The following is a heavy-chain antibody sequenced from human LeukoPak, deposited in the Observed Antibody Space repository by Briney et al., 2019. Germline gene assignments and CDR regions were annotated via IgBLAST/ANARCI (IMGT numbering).Heavy chain of an antibody. J-gene: IGHJ4*02. V-gene: IGHV3-21*01. CDR3: ARDAGWEGGNPSSYYSDY. Sequence: GGSLRLSCAASGFTFSSYSMNWVRQAPGKGLEWVSSISSSSNYIYYADSVKGRFTISRDNAKNSLYLQMNSLRAEDTAVYYCARDAGWEGGNPSSYYSDYWGQGTLVTVSS. CDR1: GFTFSSYS. D-gene: IGHD4-23*01. CDR2: ISSSSNYI.